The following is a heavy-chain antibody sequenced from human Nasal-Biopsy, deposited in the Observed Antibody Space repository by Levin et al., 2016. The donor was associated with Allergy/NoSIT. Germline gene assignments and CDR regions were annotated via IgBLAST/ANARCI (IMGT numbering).Heavy chain of an antibody. CDR3: ARSNYPDAFDI. CDR2: IYYSGST. Sequence: GSLRLSCTVSGGPITSGSWSWIRQPPGRGLEYIGYIYYSGSTSYNPSLKSRVTLSVDSSKNQFSLRLTSVTAADTAVYFCARSNYPDAFDIWGQGTRV. D-gene: IGHD1-7*01. V-gene: IGHV4-59*01. CDR1: GGPITSGS. J-gene: IGHJ3*02.